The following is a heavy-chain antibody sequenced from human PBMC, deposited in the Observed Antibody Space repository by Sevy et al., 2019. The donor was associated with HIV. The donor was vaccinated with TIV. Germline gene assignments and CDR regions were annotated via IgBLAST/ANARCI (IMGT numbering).Heavy chain of an antibody. D-gene: IGHD3-10*01. CDR2: ISHSGST. CDR3: ARASWFGELGNYLDH. J-gene: IGHJ4*02. V-gene: IGHV4-59*13. CDR1: GGSISGYY. Sequence: SETLSLTCTVSGGSISGYYWSWIRQPPGKGLEWIGYISHSGSTDYNPSLKSRVTISVDTSKNQFSLKLNSVTAADTAVYYCARASWFGELGNYLDHWGQGTLVTVSS.